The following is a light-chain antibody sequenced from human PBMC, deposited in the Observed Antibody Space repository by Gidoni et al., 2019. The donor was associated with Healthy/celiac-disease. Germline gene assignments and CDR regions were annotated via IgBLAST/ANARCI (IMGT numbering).Light chain of an antibody. CDR3: AAWDDSLGNYV. J-gene: IGLJ1*01. Sequence: QSLLTQPPSSSGTPGQRVTISCSGSSSNIGSNYVYWYQQLPGTAPKLLIYRNNQRPSGVPDRFSGSKSGTSASLAISGLRSEDEADYYCAAWDDSLGNYVFGTGTKVTVL. CDR2: RNN. CDR1: SSNIGSNY. V-gene: IGLV1-47*01.